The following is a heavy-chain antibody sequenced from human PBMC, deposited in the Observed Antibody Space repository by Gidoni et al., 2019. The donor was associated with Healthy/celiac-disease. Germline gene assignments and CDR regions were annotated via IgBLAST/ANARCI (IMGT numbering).Heavy chain of an antibody. J-gene: IGHJ5*02. D-gene: IGHD6-19*01. Sequence: QLRLQESCPGLVNPSQTLSRTCTFSGGSISMGGYYWSWIRQHPRQGLEWIGYSYYSGSTYYNPSLKSRVTISVDTSKNQFSLTLSSVTAADTAVYYCARETSGWILVFDPWGQGTLVTVSS. V-gene: IGHV4-31*03. CDR3: ARETSGWILVFDP. CDR1: GGSISMGGYY. CDR2: SYYSGST.